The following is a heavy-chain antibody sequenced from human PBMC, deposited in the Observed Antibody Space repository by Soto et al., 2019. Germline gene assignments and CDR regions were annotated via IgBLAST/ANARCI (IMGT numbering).Heavy chain of an antibody. V-gene: IGHV3-30*18. D-gene: IGHD3-16*02. J-gene: IGHJ4*02. CDR3: ANSGDSSLGELSLGGVFDY. CDR2: ISYDGSNK. CDR1: GFTFSSYG. Sequence: QVQLVESGGGVVQPGRSLRLSCAASGFTFSSYGMHWVRQAPGKGLEWVAVISYDGSNKYYADSVKGRFTISRDNSKNTLYLEMNSLRAEDTAVYYCANSGDSSLGELSLGGVFDYWGQGTLVTVSS.